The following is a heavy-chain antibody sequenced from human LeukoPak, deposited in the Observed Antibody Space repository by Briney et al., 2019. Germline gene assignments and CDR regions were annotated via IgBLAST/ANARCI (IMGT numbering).Heavy chain of an antibody. CDR2: LTTSGDET. CDR1: GFSFANYA. V-gene: IGHV3-23*01. CDR3: ATPYFLGYCRGGSCSDY. J-gene: IGHJ4*02. D-gene: IGHD2-15*01. Sequence: GGSLRLSCAASGFSFANYAMTWVRQAPGKGLEWVSTLTTSGDETYYADSVKGRLTISRDNSRDTLYLQMNSLRAEDTAVYYCATPYFLGYCRGGSCSDYWGQGTLVTVSS.